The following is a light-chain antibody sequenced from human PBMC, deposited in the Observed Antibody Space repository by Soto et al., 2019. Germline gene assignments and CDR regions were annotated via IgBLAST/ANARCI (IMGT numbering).Light chain of an antibody. CDR2: DAS. CDR3: QLRGEWPPP. Sequence: EIVLTQSPATLSLSPGERATLSCRATQSISTYLAWYQQKPGQAPRILIYDASRRATGIPSRFSGSGSGTDFTLTISSLEPEDSAVYYCQLRGEWPPPFGGGTKVEVK. J-gene: IGKJ4*01. CDR1: QSISTY. V-gene: IGKV3-11*01.